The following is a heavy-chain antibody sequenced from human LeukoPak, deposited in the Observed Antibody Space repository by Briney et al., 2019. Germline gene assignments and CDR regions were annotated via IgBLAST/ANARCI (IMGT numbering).Heavy chain of an antibody. CDR2: ITPFNGNT. CDR1: GYTFTYRY. Sequence: SVKVSCKASGYTFTYRYLHWVRQAPGQALEWMGWITPFNGNTNYAQKFQDRVTITRDRSMSTAYMELSSLRSEDTAMYYCASSTGSSSWFDYWGQGTLVTVSS. J-gene: IGHJ4*02. V-gene: IGHV1-45*02. CDR3: ASSTGSSSWFDY. D-gene: IGHD6-13*01.